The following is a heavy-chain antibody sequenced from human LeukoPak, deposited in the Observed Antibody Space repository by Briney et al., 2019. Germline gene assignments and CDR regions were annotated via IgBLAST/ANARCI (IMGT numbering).Heavy chain of an antibody. D-gene: IGHD3-9*01. J-gene: IGHJ5*02. V-gene: IGHV3-30*04. Sequence: PGRSLRLSCAASGFTFSSYAMRWVRQAPGKGLEWVAVISYDGSNKYYADSVKGRFTISRDNSKNTLYLQMNSLRAEDTAVYYCARAPSYDILTGYYPAWGQGTLVTVSS. CDR1: GFTFSSYA. CDR3: ARAPSYDILTGYYPA. CDR2: ISYDGSNK.